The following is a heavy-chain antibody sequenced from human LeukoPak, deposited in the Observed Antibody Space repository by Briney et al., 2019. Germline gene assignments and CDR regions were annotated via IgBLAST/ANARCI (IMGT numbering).Heavy chain of an antibody. CDR3: ARPGGFRSFDS. V-gene: IGHV5-51*01. Sequence: GVSLKISCKGSGYSFTSYWIGWVRQMPGKSLEWMGTMYPGDSETRYSPSFQGQVTISADKSISTAYLQWSSLTASDTAMYYCARPGGFRSFDSWGQGTLVTVSS. D-gene: IGHD3-16*01. CDR1: GYSFTSYW. J-gene: IGHJ4*02. CDR2: MYPGDSET.